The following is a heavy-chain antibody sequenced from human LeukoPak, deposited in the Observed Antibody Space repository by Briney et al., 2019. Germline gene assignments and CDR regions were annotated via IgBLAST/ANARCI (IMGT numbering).Heavy chain of an antibody. D-gene: IGHD2-2*02. CDR1: GFTFSSYA. Sequence: PGGSLRLSCAASGFTFSSYAMSWVRQAPGKGLEWVSAISGSGGDTYYADSVKGRFTISRDNSKNTLYLQMNSLRAEDTAVYYCARDWGYCSSTSCHRDYAFDIWGQGTMVTVSS. V-gene: IGHV3-23*01. CDR3: ARDWGYCSSTSCHRDYAFDI. J-gene: IGHJ3*02. CDR2: ISGSGGDT.